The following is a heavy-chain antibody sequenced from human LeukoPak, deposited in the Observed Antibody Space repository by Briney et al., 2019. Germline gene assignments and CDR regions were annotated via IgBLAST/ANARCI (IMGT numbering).Heavy chain of an antibody. V-gene: IGHV3-23*01. CDR2: ISGSGGST. CDR1: GFTFSSYA. D-gene: IGHD3-3*01. J-gene: IGHJ4*02. CDR3: AKDRDFWTLHFDY. Sequence: GGSLRLSCAASGFTFSSYAMSWVRQAPGKGLEWVSAISGSGGSTYYADSVKGRFTIFRDSSKNTLYLQMNSLRAEDTAVYYCAKDRDFWTLHFDYWGQGTLVTVSS.